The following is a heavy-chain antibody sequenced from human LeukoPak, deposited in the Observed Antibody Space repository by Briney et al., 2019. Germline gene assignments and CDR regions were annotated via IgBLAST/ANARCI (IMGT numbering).Heavy chain of an antibody. V-gene: IGHV3-23*01. Sequence: GGSLRLSCAASGFTFSTYSMNWVRQAPGKGLEWVSAISGSGGSTYYADSVKGRFTISRDNSKNTLYLRMNSLRAEDTAVYYCARNQLGFDIWGQGTMVTVSS. CDR1: GFTFSTYS. J-gene: IGHJ3*02. CDR2: ISGSGGST. CDR3: ARNQLGFDI. D-gene: IGHD1-1*01.